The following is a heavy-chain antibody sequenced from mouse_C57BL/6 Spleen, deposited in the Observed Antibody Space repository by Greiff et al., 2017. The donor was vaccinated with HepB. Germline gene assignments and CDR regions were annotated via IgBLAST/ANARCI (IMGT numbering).Heavy chain of an antibody. CDR3: ASITTEVGRGAMDY. CDR2: ISNGGGST. V-gene: IGHV5-12*01. CDR1: GFTFSDYY. D-gene: IGHD1-1*01. Sequence: EVQLVESGGGLVQPGGSLKLSCAASGFTFSDYYMSWVRQTPEKRLEWVAYISNGGGSTYYPDTVKGRFTISRDNAKNTLYLQMSRLKSEDTAMYYGASITTEVGRGAMDYWGQGTSVTVSS. J-gene: IGHJ4*01.